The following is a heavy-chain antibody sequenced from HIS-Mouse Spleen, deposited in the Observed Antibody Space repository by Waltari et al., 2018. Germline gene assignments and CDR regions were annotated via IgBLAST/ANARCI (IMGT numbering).Heavy chain of an antibody. Sequence: QVTLRESGPALVKPTQTLTLTCTFSGFSLSTSGMCVSWIRHPPGKALEWLARIDWDDDKYYSTSLNTRLTISKDTSKNQVVLTMTNMDPVDTATYYCARIAEGYSSGWYAFDYWGQGTLVTVSS. D-gene: IGHD6-19*01. CDR2: IDWDDDK. V-gene: IGHV2-70*15. CDR1: GFSLSTSGMC. J-gene: IGHJ4*02. CDR3: ARIAEGYSSGWYAFDY.